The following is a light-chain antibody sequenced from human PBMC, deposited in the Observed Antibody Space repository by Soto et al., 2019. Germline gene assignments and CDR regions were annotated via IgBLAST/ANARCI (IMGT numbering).Light chain of an antibody. J-gene: IGKJ1*01. CDR1: QSVSRSY. CDR2: GAS. V-gene: IGKV3-20*01. CDR3: QQYGSSSAT. Sequence: EIVLTQAPGTLSLSPEERATLSCRASQSVSRSYLAWYQQKPGQTPRILIYGASSRATGIPDRFIGSGSGTNFTLTISRLEPEDFAVYYCQQYGSSSATFVQGTKVEIK.